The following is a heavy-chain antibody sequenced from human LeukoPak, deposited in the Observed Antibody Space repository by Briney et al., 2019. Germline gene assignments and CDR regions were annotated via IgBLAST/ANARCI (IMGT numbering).Heavy chain of an antibody. CDR2: MYSSGTT. Sequence: SETLSLTCTVSGGSFSSGSYSWNWIRQPAGKGLEWIGRMYSSGTTNYNPSLKSRVTISVDTSKNQFSLKLSSVTASDTAVYYCATSPVTTWWFDPWGQGTLVTVSS. CDR3: ATSPVTTWWFDP. J-gene: IGHJ5*02. V-gene: IGHV4-61*02. CDR1: GGSFSSGSYS. D-gene: IGHD4-17*01.